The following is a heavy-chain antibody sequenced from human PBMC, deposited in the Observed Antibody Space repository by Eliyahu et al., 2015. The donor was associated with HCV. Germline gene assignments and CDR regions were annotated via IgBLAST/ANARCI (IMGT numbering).Heavy chain of an antibody. CDR3: AHKLDWPQNWFDP. D-gene: IGHD3/OR15-3a*01. Sequence: QITLKESGPTLVKPTQTLTLTCTFSGFSLNTNKVGVGWIRQPPGEALEWVALIYWNDDKRYSPSLKDRLTITKDTSKNEVVLTMTNMDPVDTATYFCAHKLDWPQNWFDPWGQGILVTV. V-gene: IGHV2-5*01. CDR2: IYWNDDK. CDR1: GFSLNTNKVG. J-gene: IGHJ5*02.